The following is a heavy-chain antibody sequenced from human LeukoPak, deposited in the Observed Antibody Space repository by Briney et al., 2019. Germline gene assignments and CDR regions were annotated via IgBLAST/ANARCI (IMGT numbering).Heavy chain of an antibody. Sequence: PGGSLRLSCAASGFTFSNYWMHWARQVPGKGLVWVSRINTGGSSTTYADSVEGRFTISRDNAKNTLYLQMNSLRAEDTAVYYCARSNHADDYWGQGTLVTVSS. CDR1: GFTFSNYW. J-gene: IGHJ4*02. D-gene: IGHD4-11*01. CDR3: ARSNHADDY. CDR2: INTGGSST. V-gene: IGHV3-74*01.